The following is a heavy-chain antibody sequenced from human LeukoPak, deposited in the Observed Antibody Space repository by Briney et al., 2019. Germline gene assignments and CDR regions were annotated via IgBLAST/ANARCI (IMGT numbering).Heavy chain of an antibody. V-gene: IGHV4-59*01. CDR2: IYYSGST. Sequence: SETLSLTCTVSGGSISSYYWSWIRQPPGKGLEWIGYIYYSGSTNYNPSLKSRVTISVDTSKNQFSLKLSSVTAADTAVYYCGRSGGRGLHAFDIWGQGTMVTVSS. D-gene: IGHD3-10*01. CDR3: GRSGGRGLHAFDI. J-gene: IGHJ3*02. CDR1: GGSISSYY.